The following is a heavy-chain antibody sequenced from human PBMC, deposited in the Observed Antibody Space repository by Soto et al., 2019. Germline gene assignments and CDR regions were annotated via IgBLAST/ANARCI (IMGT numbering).Heavy chain of an antibody. V-gene: IGHV2-5*01. J-gene: IGHJ5*02. CDR1: GFSLSTSGVG. CDR3: AQRGENNVFGGVYNTNNCLAP. CDR2: IYWNDDK. Sequence: SGPTLVNPTQTLTLTCTFSGFSLSTSGVGVGWIRQPPGKALEWLAPIYWNDDKRYSPSLKSRLTITKDTSKNQVVLTMTNMDPVDTAKYYCAQRGENNVFGGVYNTNNCLAPGGGGPLVTVS. D-gene: IGHD3-16*01.